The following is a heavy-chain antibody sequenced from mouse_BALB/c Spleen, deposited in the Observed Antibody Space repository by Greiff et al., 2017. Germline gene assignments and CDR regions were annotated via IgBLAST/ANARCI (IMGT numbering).Heavy chain of an antibody. CDR1: GFTFSSYG. CDR2: ISSGGSYT. V-gene: IGHV5-6*02. CDR3: ARQEVLRLFDY. Sequence: DVKLVESGGDLVKPGGSLKLSCAASGFTFSSYGMSWVRQTPDKRLEWVATISSGGSYTYYPDSVKGRFTISRDNAKNTLYLQMSSLKSEDTAMYYCARQEVLRLFDYWGQGTTLTVSS. D-gene: IGHD1-2*01. J-gene: IGHJ2*01.